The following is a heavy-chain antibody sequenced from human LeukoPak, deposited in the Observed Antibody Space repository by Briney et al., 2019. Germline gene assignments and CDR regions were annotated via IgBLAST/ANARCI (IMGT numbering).Heavy chain of an antibody. CDR3: ARDPKSYCSSTSCDIDAFDI. V-gene: IGHV3-53*01. CDR1: GFTVSSNY. CDR2: IYSGGST. D-gene: IGHD2-2*01. Sequence: GGSLRLSCAASGFTVSSNYMSWVRQAPGKGLEWVPVIYSGGSTYYADSVKGRFTISRDNSKNTLYLQMNSLRAEDTAVYYCARDPKSYCSSTSCDIDAFDIWGQGTMVTVSS. J-gene: IGHJ3*02.